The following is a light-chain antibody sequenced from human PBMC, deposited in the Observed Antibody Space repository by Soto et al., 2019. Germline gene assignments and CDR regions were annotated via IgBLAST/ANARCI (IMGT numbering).Light chain of an antibody. CDR1: LGISSY. Sequence: AIRMTQSPSSFSASTGDRVTISCRASLGISSYLAWYQQKPGKAPKLLIYAASTLQSGVPSRFSGSGSGTDFTLTISCLQSEDFATYYCQQYYSYPSITFGPGTKVDIK. V-gene: IGKV1-8*01. CDR3: QQYYSYPSIT. J-gene: IGKJ3*01. CDR2: AAS.